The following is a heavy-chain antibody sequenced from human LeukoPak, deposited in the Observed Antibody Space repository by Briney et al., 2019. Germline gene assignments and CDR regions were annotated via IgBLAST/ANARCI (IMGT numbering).Heavy chain of an antibody. CDR3: ARDQRVAGLDY. V-gene: IGHV4-59*01. CDR1: GGSTSSYY. Sequence: SETLSLTCTVSGGSTSSYYWSWIRQPPGKGLEWIGYIYYSGSTNYNPSLKSRVTISVDTSKNQFSLKLSSVTAADTAVYYCARDQRVAGLDYWGQGTLVTVSS. D-gene: IGHD6-19*01. J-gene: IGHJ4*02. CDR2: IYYSGST.